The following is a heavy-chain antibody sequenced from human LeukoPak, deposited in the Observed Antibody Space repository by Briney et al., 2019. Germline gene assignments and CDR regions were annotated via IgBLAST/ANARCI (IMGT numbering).Heavy chain of an antibody. CDR3: ARDPSITMVRGVIENNWFDP. CDR1: GYTFTSYG. CDR2: ISAYNGNT. V-gene: IGHV1-18*01. J-gene: IGHJ5*02. Sequence: ASVKVSCKASGYTFTSYGISWVRQAPGQGLEWMGWISAYNGNTNYAQKLQGRVTMTTDTSTSTAYMELRSQRSDDTAVYYCARDPSITMVRGVIENNWFDPWGQGTLVTVSS. D-gene: IGHD3-10*01.